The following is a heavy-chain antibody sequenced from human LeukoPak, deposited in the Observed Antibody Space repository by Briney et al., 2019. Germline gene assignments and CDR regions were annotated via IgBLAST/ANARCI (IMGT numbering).Heavy chain of an antibody. CDR2: IKQDGSVK. CDR3: ARDDSGSLDY. Sequence: GGSLRLSCAASGFIFSSYWMSWVRQAPGKGLEWVANIKQDGSVKQYVDSVKGRFTISRDNAKNSLYLQMNSLRAEDTAVYYCARDDSGSLDYWGQGTLVTVSS. V-gene: IGHV3-7*05. D-gene: IGHD6-19*01. CDR1: GFIFSSYW. J-gene: IGHJ4*02.